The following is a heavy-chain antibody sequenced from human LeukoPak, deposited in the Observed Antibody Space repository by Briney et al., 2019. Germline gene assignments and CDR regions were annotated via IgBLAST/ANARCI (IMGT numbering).Heavy chain of an antibody. V-gene: IGHV3-48*03. CDR1: GFPFDDFA. J-gene: IGHJ4*02. CDR2: ISSSGSTI. Sequence: GGSLRLSCAASGFPFDDFAMHRVRQAPGKGLEWVSYISSSGSTIYYADSVKGRFTISRDNAKNSLYLQMNSLRAEDTAVYYCASISIVVVTAIQQDDYWGQGTLVTVSS. D-gene: IGHD2-21*02. CDR3: ASISIVVVTAIQQDDY.